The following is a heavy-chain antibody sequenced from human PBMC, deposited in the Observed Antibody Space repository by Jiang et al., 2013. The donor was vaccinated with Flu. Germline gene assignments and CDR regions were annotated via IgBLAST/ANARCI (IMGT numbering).Heavy chain of an antibody. V-gene: IGHV5-51*01. Sequence: GESLKISCKGSGYSFTSYWIGWVRQMPGKGLEWMGIIYPGDSDTRYSPSFQGQVTISADKSISTAYLQWSSLKASDTAMYYCARQITMVRGVRYFDYWGQGTLVTVSS. CDR2: IYPGDSDT. D-gene: IGHD3-10*01. CDR1: GYSFTSYW. J-gene: IGHJ4*02. CDR3: ARQITMVRGVRYFDY.